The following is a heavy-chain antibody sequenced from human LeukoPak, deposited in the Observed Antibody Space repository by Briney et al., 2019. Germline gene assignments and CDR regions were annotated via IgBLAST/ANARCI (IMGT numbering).Heavy chain of an antibody. CDR1: ACTFTIYY. Sequence: GASVKVSCKASACTFTIYYIDWVRQAPGQGLEWMGIINPSGGSTGYAQKFLGRVTMTRDTSTSTVYMELSSLRSEDTAVYYCARDLSGSHYQAFDCWGQGTMVTVSS. D-gene: IGHD1-26*01. CDR3: ARDLSGSHYQAFDC. CDR2: INPSGGST. J-gene: IGHJ3*01. V-gene: IGHV1-46*01.